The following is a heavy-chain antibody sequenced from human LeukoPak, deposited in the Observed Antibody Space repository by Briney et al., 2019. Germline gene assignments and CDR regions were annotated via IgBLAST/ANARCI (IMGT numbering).Heavy chain of an antibody. CDR1: GFTLRNLV. CDR3: AKAGSSWSSFDF. CDR2: INDSDDTT. Sequence: PGGSLRLSCAASGFTLRNLVLRWVRQAPRKGLEWVSTINDSDDTTYYGDSVKGRFTMSRDNSKNTVFLQMNSLSAEDTAVYYCAKAGSSWSSFDFRGQGTPVTVSS. D-gene: IGHD6-19*01. J-gene: IGHJ4*02. V-gene: IGHV3-23*01.